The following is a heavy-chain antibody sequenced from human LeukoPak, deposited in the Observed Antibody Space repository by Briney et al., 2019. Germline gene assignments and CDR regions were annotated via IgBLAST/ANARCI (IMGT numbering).Heavy chain of an antibody. CDR2: IHTSGST. CDR1: GGSISSYY. Sequence: PSETLSLTCTVSGGSISSYYWSWIRQPAGKGLQWIGRIHTSGSTNYNPSLKSRVTISVDTSKNQFSLKLSSVTAADTAVYYCASGPGYSSSWVDAFDIWGQGTMVTVSS. V-gene: IGHV4-4*07. J-gene: IGHJ3*02. CDR3: ASGPGYSSSWVDAFDI. D-gene: IGHD6-13*01.